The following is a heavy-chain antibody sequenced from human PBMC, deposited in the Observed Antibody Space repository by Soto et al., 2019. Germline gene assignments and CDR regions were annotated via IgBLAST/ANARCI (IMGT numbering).Heavy chain of an antibody. Sequence: QVHLAESGGGVVQPGRSLRLSCAASGFTFNNFGMHWVRQAPGKGLEWLAVIWFDGSTTYYADSVKGRCTISRDKSKNTLYLEINSLRADDTAVYYCAKNHNYYDRSGHYYGDGGFDYWGQGTRVTVSS. CDR1: GFTFNNFG. V-gene: IGHV3-33*08. CDR3: AKNHNYYDRSGHYYGDGGFDY. CDR2: IWFDGSTT. D-gene: IGHD3-22*01. J-gene: IGHJ4*02.